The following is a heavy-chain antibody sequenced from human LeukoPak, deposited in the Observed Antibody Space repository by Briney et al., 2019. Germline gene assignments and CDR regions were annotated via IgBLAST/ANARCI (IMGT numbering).Heavy chain of an antibody. CDR3: ARDLAAAGSFDY. CDR1: GASISSSY. CDR2: AYYSGST. V-gene: IGHV4-59*01. D-gene: IGHD6-13*01. Sequence: SETLSLTCSVSGASISSSYWSWIRLPLGKGLEWIGYAYYSGSTNYNPSLKSRVTISVDTSKNQFSLKLSSVTAADTAVYYCARDLAAAGSFDYWGLGTLVTVSS. J-gene: IGHJ4*02.